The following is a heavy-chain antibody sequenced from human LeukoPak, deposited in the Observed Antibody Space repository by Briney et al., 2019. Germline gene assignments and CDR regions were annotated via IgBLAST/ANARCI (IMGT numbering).Heavy chain of an antibody. J-gene: IGHJ6*02. V-gene: IGHV3-30*04. D-gene: IGHD3-10*01. CDR1: GFTFSSYA. CDR2: ISYDGSNK. CDR3: ARDQRGYYGSGKRTYYYGMDV. Sequence: GGSLRLSCAASGFTFSSYAMHWVRQARGKGLEWVAVISYDGSNKYYAVSVKGRFTISSDNSKHTLYLQMHSLRAEATAVYYCARDQRGYYGSGKRTYYYGMDVWGQGTTVTVSS.